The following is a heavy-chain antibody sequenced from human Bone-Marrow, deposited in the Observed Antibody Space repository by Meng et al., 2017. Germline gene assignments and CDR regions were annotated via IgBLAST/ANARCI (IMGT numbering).Heavy chain of an antibody. Sequence: GGSLRLSCAASGFTFSDYYMSWVRQAPGKGLEWVSVIYSGGDTYYANAVKGRFTNSRDNSKKTVFLQINSLRSEDTAVYYCARSPIAKYDLGALPRDYWGQGTLVTVSS. V-gene: IGHV3-66*02. CDR2: IYSGGDT. J-gene: IGHJ4*02. CDR3: ARSPIAKYDLGALPRDY. CDR1: GFTFSDYY. D-gene: IGHD2-21*01.